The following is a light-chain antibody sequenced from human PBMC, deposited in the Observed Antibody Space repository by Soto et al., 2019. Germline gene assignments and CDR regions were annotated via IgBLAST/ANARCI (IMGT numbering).Light chain of an antibody. V-gene: IGKV3-20*01. CDR1: QSVSSSY. J-gene: IGKJ1*01. Sequence: EIVLTQSPGTLSLSPGERATLSCRASQSVSSSYLAWYQQKPVQAPRLLIYGASSRATGIPDRFSDSGSGTDFTLTISRLEPEDFAVYYCQQYGSSPPTFGQGTKVEIK. CDR2: GAS. CDR3: QQYGSSPPT.